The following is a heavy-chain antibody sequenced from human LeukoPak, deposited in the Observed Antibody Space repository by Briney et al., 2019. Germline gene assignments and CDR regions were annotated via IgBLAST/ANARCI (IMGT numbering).Heavy chain of an antibody. Sequence: SQTLSLTCAISGDSVSSNSAAWNWIRQSPSRGLEWLGRTYYRSKWYNDYAVSVKSRITINPDTSKNQFSLQLNSVTPEDTAVYYCARDGRWLQLREDAFDIWGQGTMVTVSS. V-gene: IGHV6-1*01. CDR2: TYYRSKWYN. J-gene: IGHJ3*02. CDR1: GDSVSSNSAA. D-gene: IGHD5-24*01. CDR3: ARDGRWLQLREDAFDI.